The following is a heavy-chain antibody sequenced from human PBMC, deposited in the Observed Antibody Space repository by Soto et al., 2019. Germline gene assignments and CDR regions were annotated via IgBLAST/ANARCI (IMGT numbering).Heavy chain of an antibody. CDR2: ISSTTNYI. J-gene: IGHJ4*02. V-gene: IGHV3-21*06. CDR1: GFTFTRYS. Sequence: GGSLRLSCAASGFTFTRYSMSWVRQAPGKGLEWVSSISSTTNYIYYGDSMKGRFTISRDNAKNSLYLEMNSLRAEDTAVYYCARESEDLTSNFDYWGQGTLVTVSS. CDR3: ARESEDLTSNFDY.